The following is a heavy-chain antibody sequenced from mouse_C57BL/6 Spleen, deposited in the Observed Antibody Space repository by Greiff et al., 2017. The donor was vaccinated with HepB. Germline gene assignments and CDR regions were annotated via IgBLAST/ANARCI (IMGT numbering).Heavy chain of an antibody. Sequence: QVHVKQSGPELVKPGASVKISCKASGYAFSSSWMNWVKQRPGKGLEWIGRIYPGDGDTNYNGKFKGKATLTADKSSSTAYMQLSSLTSEDSAVYFCARDSSGYSYYFDYWGQGTTLTVSS. V-gene: IGHV1-82*01. CDR3: ARDSSGYSYYFDY. D-gene: IGHD3-2*02. J-gene: IGHJ2*01. CDR2: IYPGDGDT. CDR1: GYAFSSSW.